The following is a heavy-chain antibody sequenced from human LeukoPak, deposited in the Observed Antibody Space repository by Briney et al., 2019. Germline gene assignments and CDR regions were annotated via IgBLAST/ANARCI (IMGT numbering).Heavy chain of an antibody. D-gene: IGHD2-15*01. CDR2: ISGSGGST. J-gene: IGHJ6*02. V-gene: IGHV3-23*01. CDR3: VRGYSFGPYGLVV. CDR1: GFTFSSYA. Sequence: PGGSLRLSCAASGFTFSSYAMSWVRQAPGKGLEWVSAISGSGGSTYYADSVKGRFTISRDNSKNTLYLQMSSLRAEDTAVYFCVRGYSFGPYGLVVQGHLATVTVSS.